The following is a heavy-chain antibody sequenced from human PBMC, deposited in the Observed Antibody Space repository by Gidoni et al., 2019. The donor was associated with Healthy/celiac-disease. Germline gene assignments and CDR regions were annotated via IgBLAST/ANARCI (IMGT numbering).Heavy chain of an antibody. CDR1: GGSISSYY. CDR2: IYYSGST. Sequence: QVQLQESGPGLVKPSETLSLTCTVPGGSISSYYWSWIRQPPGKGLEWIGYIYYSGSTNYNPSLKSRVTISVDTSKNQFSLKLSSVTAADTAVYYCARDGAVATSYNWFDPWGQGTLVTVSS. V-gene: IGHV4-59*01. CDR3: ARDGAVATSYNWFDP. J-gene: IGHJ5*02. D-gene: IGHD5-12*01.